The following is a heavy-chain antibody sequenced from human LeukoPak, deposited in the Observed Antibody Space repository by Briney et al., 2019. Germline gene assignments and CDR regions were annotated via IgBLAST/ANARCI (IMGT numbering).Heavy chain of an antibody. Sequence: VGSLRLSCAVSGFTFSHYAMSTVRQAPGTGLEWVGSLTDSGDASYYADSVKGPLTISRDNSNSTLYLHISGLRDEDTAVYYCARGYSHNSGGWLDPWGQGTLVTVSS. CDR2: LTDSGDAS. V-gene: IGHV3-23*01. J-gene: IGHJ5*02. CDR3: ARGYSHNSGGWLDP. CDR1: GFTFSHYA. D-gene: IGHD5-12*01.